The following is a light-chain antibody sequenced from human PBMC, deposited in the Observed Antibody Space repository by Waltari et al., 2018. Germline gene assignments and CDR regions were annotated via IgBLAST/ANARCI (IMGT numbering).Light chain of an antibody. V-gene: IGLV2-23*01. CDR3: FSFVAANSFV. CDR1: SNDIGNYAL. CDR2: GAT. Sequence: QSALTQPASVSGSPGQSITLSLTGTSNDIGNYALVSWYQQRPGEAPKLLMYGATKRPSGVSNRFSGSKSGKTASLTISGLQTEDEADYYCFSFVAANSFVFGPGTKVTVL. J-gene: IGLJ1*01.